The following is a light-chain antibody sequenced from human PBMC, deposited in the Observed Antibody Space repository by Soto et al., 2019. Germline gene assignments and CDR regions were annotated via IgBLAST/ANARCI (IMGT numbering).Light chain of an antibody. CDR3: CSYAGGNPYV. V-gene: IGLV2-23*01. CDR2: EDN. CDR1: SSDVGNYNL. Sequence: QSALTQPASVSGSPGQSITIFCTGTSSDVGNYNLVSWYQHHPGEAPQLIVVEDNKRPSGVSNRFSGSKSGNTASLTISGLPAEDEADYYCCSYAGGNPYVFGTGTKVTVL. J-gene: IGLJ1*01.